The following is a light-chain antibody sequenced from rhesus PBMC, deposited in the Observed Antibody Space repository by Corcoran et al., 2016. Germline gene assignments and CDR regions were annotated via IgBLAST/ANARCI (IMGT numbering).Light chain of an antibody. CDR3: QQHNSNPFT. CDR2: AAS. Sequence: DIQMTQSPSSLSASVGDRVTITCQASQGISNWLAWDQQKPGKAPKLLIYAASSSQSGVPSMFSGSGSGTEVTLTISSLQPEDFATYYCQQHNSNPFTFGPGTKLDIK. J-gene: IGKJ3*01. CDR1: QGISNW. V-gene: IGKV1-33*02.